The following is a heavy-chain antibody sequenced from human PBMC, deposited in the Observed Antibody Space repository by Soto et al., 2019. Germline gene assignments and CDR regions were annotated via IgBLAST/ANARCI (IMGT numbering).Heavy chain of an antibody. CDR2: IAYDGSYK. J-gene: IGHJ4*02. V-gene: IGHV3-30*03. D-gene: IGHD1-26*01. Sequence: QVQLVESGGGVVQPGRSLRLSCAASGFSFSSYGMHWVRQAPGKGLEWVAVIAYDGSYKYYADSVKGRFTISRDIAKNSRYLQMNSLRAEDTAVYYCATRTKDVGHDYWGQGTLVTVSS. CDR3: ATRTKDVGHDY. CDR1: GFSFSSYG.